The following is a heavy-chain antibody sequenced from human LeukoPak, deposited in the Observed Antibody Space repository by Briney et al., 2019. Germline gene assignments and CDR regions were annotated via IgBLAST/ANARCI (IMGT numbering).Heavy chain of an antibody. V-gene: IGHV4-59*01. D-gene: IGHD6-13*01. Sequence: SETLSLTCSVSGGSISSYYWTWIRQPPGKGLEWIGYIFYSGSTNYNPSLKSRVTISVDTSKNQVSLKLSSVTAADTAVYYCARSSTWFRPNDYWGQGTLVTVSS. CDR2: IFYSGST. CDR3: ARSSTWFRPNDY. J-gene: IGHJ4*02. CDR1: GGSISSYY.